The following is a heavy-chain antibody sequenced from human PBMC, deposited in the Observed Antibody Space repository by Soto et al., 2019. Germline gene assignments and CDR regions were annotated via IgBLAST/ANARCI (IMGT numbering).Heavy chain of an antibody. CDR3: AREARGVISGMDV. CDR1: GSSISDDY. J-gene: IGHJ6*02. CDR2: ISHSGST. D-gene: IGHD3-10*01. Sequence: KPSETLSLTCTVSGSSISDDYWSWIRQPPGKGLEWIGHISHSGSTNYNPSLKSRVTISVDTSKRQFSLKLSSVTAADTAVYYCAREARGVISGMDVWGQGTTVTVSS. V-gene: IGHV4-59*01.